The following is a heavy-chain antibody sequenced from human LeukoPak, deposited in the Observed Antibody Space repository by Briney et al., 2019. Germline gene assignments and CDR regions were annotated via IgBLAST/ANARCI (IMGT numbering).Heavy chain of an antibody. D-gene: IGHD2-21*01. CDR2: DYYGRRN. Sequence: SETLSLTCAVSGGSISSGIHHWGWIRQPPGKGLEWIGSDYYGRRNYYNSSTKSRVTISADRSKSQFSLRMSSVTAADTAVYYCACGRMGDYYMDVWGRGTTVTVSS. V-gene: IGHV4-39*07. CDR1: GGSISSGIHH. CDR3: ACGRMGDYYMDV. J-gene: IGHJ6*03.